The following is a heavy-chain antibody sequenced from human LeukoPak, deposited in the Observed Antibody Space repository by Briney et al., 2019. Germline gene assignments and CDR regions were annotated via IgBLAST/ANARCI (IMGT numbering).Heavy chain of an antibody. CDR3: ARVFVATAPHFDY. Sequence: PGGSLRLSCAASGFTFSSYAMHWVRQAPGKGLELVAVISYDGSNKYYADSVKGRFTISRDNSKNTLYLQMNSLRAEDTAVYYCARVFVATAPHFDYWGQGTLVTVSS. CDR1: GFTFSSYA. CDR2: ISYDGSNK. V-gene: IGHV3-30-3*01. J-gene: IGHJ4*02. D-gene: IGHD5-12*01.